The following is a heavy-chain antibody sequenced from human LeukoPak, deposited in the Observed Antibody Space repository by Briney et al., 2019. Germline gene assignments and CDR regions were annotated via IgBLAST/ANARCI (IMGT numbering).Heavy chain of an antibody. CDR2: MNPNSGNT. D-gene: IGHD6-19*01. Sequence: ASVKVSCKASGYTFTSYDINWVRQATGQGLEWMGWMNPNSGNTGYAQKFQGRVTMTRDTSISTAYMELSSLTSEDTAVYYCARGAWYSGAYTTLYYFDYWGQGTLVTVSS. V-gene: IGHV1-8*01. CDR3: ARGAWYSGAYTTLYYFDY. CDR1: GYTFTSYD. J-gene: IGHJ4*02.